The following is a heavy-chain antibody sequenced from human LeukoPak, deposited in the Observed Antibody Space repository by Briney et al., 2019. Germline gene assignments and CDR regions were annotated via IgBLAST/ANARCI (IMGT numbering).Heavy chain of an antibody. CDR1: GFTFSSYA. Sequence: GSLRLSCAASGFTFSSYAMGWVRQAPGKGLEWVSAISGSGGSTYYADSVKGRFTISRDNSKNTLYLQMNSLRAEDTAVYYCAKIVGFRELGASLYYYYYMDVRGKGTTVTVSS. V-gene: IGHV3-23*01. CDR3: AKIVGFRELGASLYYYYYMDV. D-gene: IGHD3-10*01. CDR2: ISGSGGST. J-gene: IGHJ6*03.